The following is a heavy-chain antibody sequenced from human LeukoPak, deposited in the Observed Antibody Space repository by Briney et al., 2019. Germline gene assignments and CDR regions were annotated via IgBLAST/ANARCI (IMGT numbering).Heavy chain of an antibody. CDR3: ARGPDSSGWSDY. D-gene: IGHD6-19*01. Sequence: GGSLRLSCAASGFTFSSYSMNWVRQAPGKGLEWLSYISSSSSTIYYADSVKGRFTISRDNAKNSLYLQMNSLRAEDTAVYYCARGPDSSGWSDYWGQGTLVTVSS. CDR2: ISSSSSTI. V-gene: IGHV3-48*01. CDR1: GFTFSSYS. J-gene: IGHJ4*02.